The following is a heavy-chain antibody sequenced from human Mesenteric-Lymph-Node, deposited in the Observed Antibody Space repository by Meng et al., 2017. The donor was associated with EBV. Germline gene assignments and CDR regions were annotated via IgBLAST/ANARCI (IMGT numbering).Heavy chain of an antibody. J-gene: IGHJ4*02. Sequence: QVQLVQSGAEVKKPGASVKVSCKASGYMFTDYHIHWVRQAPGQGLEWMGRINPNIGVTKYPQEFQGRVTMTRDTSITTAYMELNSLRSDDTAVYYCARGVDSSYLDSSGYRPHFDHWGQGTLVTVSS. V-gene: IGHV1-2*06. CDR3: ARGVDSSYLDSSGYRPHFDH. CDR1: GYMFTDYH. CDR2: INPNIGVT. D-gene: IGHD3-22*01.